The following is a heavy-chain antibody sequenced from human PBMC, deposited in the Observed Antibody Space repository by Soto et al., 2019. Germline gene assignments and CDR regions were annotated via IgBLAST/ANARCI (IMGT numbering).Heavy chain of an antibody. CDR1: RLTFSNYV. CDR3: ATSGHCNSLKCTSFDM. J-gene: IGHJ3*02. V-gene: IGHV3-23*01. D-gene: IGHD2-2*01. CDR2: VGGTGDT. Sequence: EVQLFDSGGALVQPGGSLRLSCAASRLTFSNYVVNWVRQAPGKGLEWVSTVGGTGDTYYPDSVKGRFTISRDNSKNMIYLQMRGLRAEDTAVYYCATSGHCNSLKCTSFDMWGQGTMVAVSS.